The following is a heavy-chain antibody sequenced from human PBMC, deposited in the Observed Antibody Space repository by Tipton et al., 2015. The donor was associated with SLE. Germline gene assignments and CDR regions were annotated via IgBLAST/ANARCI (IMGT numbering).Heavy chain of an antibody. CDR1: GFTFSSYG. V-gene: IGHV4-4*09. Sequence: LRLSCAASGFTFSSYGMHWVRQAPGKGLEWVGYIYHSGSTYYYPSLQSRITISEDTSKNQFSLKLSSVTAADTAVYYCARSGNYGGAFDIWGQGTVVTVSS. CDR3: ARSGNYGGAFDI. J-gene: IGHJ3*02. D-gene: IGHD1-26*01. CDR2: IYHSGST.